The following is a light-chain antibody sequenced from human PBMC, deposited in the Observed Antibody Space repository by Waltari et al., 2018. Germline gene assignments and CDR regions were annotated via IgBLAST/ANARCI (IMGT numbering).Light chain of an antibody. CDR3: LQYNGHPYT. Sequence: DNQMTQSPSSLSASAGDAVTITCRASQGINTYLNWYQQKPGKAPQRLIYGASRLESGVPSRFSGSGSGTDFSLTISSLQPEDFATYYCLQYNGHPYTFGQGTKVEIK. CDR1: QGINTY. V-gene: IGKV1-17*01. CDR2: GAS. J-gene: IGKJ2*01.